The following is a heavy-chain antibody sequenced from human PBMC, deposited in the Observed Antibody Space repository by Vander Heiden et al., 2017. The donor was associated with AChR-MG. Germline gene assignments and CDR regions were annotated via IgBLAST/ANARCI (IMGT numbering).Heavy chain of an antibody. J-gene: IGHJ4*02. Sequence: EVQLVETGGGLIQPGGSLRLSCAASGFTVSSNYRSWVRQAPGKGLEWVSVIYSGGSTYYADSVMGRFTISRDNSKNTLYLQMNSLRAEDTAVYYCARSVPAALGYYFDYWGQGTLVTVSS. CDR1: GFTVSSNY. CDR3: ARSVPAALGYYFDY. V-gene: IGHV3-53*02. D-gene: IGHD2-2*01. CDR2: IYSGGST.